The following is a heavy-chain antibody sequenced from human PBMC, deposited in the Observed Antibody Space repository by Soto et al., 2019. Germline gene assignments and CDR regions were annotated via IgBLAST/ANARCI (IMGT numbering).Heavy chain of an antibody. V-gene: IGHV1-69*01. CDR2: IVPMLGTP. D-gene: IGHD3-16*01. CDR1: GGTFDNFI. J-gene: IGHJ6*02. Sequence: QVQLVQSGAEVKEPGSSVRVSCKASGGTFDNFIMNWVRQTPGRGLEWMGGIVPMLGTPTYAEKFKGRVTISATGSTSTMYMEVESLRSEDTAIYDCARNGAYSSSLSQYSSMEVWGQGTSVTVSS. CDR3: ARNGAYSSSLSQYSSMEV.